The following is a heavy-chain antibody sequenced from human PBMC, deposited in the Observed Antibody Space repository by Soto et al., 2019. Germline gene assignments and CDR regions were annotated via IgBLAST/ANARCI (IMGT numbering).Heavy chain of an antibody. V-gene: IGHV4-39*01. D-gene: IGHD2-21*02. J-gene: IGHJ4*02. Sequence: SETLSLTCTVTGDSINNRRYYWGWIREPPGKGLEWIGSIYYSGSTYNNPSLKSRVSMSVDTSKNQFSLKLRSVTAADTALYYCETKRTSVVTQAYFDSWGQGSLVTVYS. CDR2: IYYSGST. CDR1: GDSINNRRYY. CDR3: ETKRTSVVTQAYFDS.